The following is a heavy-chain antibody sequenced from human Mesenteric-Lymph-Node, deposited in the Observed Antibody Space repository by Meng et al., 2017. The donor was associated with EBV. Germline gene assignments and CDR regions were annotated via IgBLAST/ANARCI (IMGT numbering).Heavy chain of an antibody. J-gene: IGHJ5*02. D-gene: IGHD4-17*01. V-gene: IGHV4-4*02. CDR2: IYHSGST. CDR1: GGSISSSYW. CDR3: ARAPLYGDNDWFDP. Sequence: QEQLQESAPGLVKPSGTLSLTCAVSGGSISSSYWWIWVRQPPGKGLEWIGEIYHSGSTNYNPSLKSRVTISLDKSKNQFSLKLSSVTAADTAVYYCARAPLYGDNDWFDPWGQGTLVTVSS.